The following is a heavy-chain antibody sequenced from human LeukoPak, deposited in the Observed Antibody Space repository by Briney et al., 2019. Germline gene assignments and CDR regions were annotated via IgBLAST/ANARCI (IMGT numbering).Heavy chain of an antibody. V-gene: IGHV4-4*02. D-gene: IGHD3-10*01. Sequence: PSETLNLTCDTSGDTITSSNRCSWVRAPPRKGQERIGIIYNSGSTNYNPTLKSRVTMTVDKSTNKFSLKLSSVTSADTAVYYCARSASMVRGVITFDYWGQGTLVTVSS. CDR2: IYNSGST. CDR1: GDTITSSNR. CDR3: ARSASMVRGVITFDY. J-gene: IGHJ4*02.